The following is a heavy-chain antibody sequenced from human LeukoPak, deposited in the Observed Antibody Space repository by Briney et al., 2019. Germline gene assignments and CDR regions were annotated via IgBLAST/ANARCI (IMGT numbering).Heavy chain of an antibody. CDR2: ISANSGYT. V-gene: IGHV1-18*01. CDR1: GYTFSSYG. CDR3: TRDPAHEEVRGIFIPYFDS. Sequence: ASVKVSCKASGYTFSSYGISWVRQAPGQGLEWMGWISANSGYTNYAQNLQGRLTMTTDTSTSTAYMELKSLRSDDTAMYYCTRDPAHEEVRGIFIPYFDSWGQGTLVIVSS. D-gene: IGHD3-10*01. J-gene: IGHJ4*02.